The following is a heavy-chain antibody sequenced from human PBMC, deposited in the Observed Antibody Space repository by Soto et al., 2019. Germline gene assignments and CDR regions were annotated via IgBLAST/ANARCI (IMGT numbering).Heavy chain of an antibody. D-gene: IGHD5-18*01. CDR1: GFTFSSYA. V-gene: IGHV3-23*01. CDR2: ISGSGGST. Sequence: LRLSCAASGFTFSSYAMSWVRQAPGKGLEWVSAISGSGGSTYYADSVKGRFTISRDNSKNTLYLQMNSLRAEDTAVYYCAKDSGYSYGLTFDYWGQGTLVTVSS. J-gene: IGHJ4*02. CDR3: AKDSGYSYGLTFDY.